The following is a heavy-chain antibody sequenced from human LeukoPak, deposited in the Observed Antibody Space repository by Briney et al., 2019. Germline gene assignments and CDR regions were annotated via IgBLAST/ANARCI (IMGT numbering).Heavy chain of an antibody. CDR3: ASRLSSGWPT. V-gene: IGHV4-30-4*01. CDR1: GGSISSADYY. CDR2: IYYSGST. D-gene: IGHD6-19*01. Sequence: SETLSLTCTVSGGSISSADYYWSWIRQPPGKGLEWIGYIYYSGSTYYNPSLKSRVTISVDTSKNQFPLKLSSVTAADTAVYYCASRLSSGWPTWGQGTLVTVSS. J-gene: IGHJ5*02.